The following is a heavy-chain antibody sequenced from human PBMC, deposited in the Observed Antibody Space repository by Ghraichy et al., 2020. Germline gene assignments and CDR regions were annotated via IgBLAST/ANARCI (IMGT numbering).Heavy chain of an antibody. D-gene: IGHD4-17*01. CDR3: ARDGSYGDLIDP. CDR1: GFTFSSYG. Sequence: GGSLRLSCAASGFTFSSYGMHWVRQAPGKGLEWVAVIWYDGSNKYYADSVKGRFTISRDNSKNTLYLQMNSLRAEDTAVYYCARDGSYGDLIDPWGQGTLVTVSS. J-gene: IGHJ5*02. V-gene: IGHV3-33*01. CDR2: IWYDGSNK.